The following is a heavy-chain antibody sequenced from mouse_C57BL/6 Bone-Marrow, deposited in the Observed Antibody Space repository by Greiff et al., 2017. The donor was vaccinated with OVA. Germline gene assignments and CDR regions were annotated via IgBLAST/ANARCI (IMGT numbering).Heavy chain of an antibody. J-gene: IGHJ2*01. D-gene: IGHD4-1*01. Sequence: EVHLVESGPGLVKPSQSLSLTCSVTGYSITSGYYWNWIRQFPGNKLEWMGYISYDGSNNYNPSLKNRISITRDTSKNQFFLKLNSVTTEDTATYYCARTGDEGYWGQGTTLTVSS. CDR2: ISYDGSN. CDR3: ARTGDEGY. V-gene: IGHV3-6*01. CDR1: GYSITSGYY.